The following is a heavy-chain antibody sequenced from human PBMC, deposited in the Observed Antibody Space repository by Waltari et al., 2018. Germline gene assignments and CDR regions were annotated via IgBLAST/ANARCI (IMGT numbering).Heavy chain of an antibody. J-gene: IGHJ5*02. V-gene: IGHV3-30*01. CDR3: ARPDYDILGFDP. CDR1: GFTFSSYA. Sequence: QVQLVESGGGVVQPGRSLRLSCAASGFTFSSYAMHWVRQAPGKGLEWVAVISYDGSNKYYADSVKGRFTISRDNSKNTLYLQMNSLRAEDTAVYYCARPDYDILGFDPWGQGTLVTVS. CDR2: ISYDGSNK. D-gene: IGHD3-9*01.